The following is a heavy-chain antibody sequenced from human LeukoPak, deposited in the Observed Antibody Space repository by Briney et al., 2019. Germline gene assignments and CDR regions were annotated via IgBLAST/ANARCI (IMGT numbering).Heavy chain of an antibody. D-gene: IGHD3-3*01. CDR1: GFTFSSFA. CDR2: ISGSGGST. Sequence: GGSLRLSCAASGFTFSSFAMSWVRQAPGKGLGWVSLISGSGGSTYYADSVKGRFTISRDNSKNTLYLQMSSLRAEDTAVYYCAKGLGNVFWGGPDWFDPWGKGTLVPVP. J-gene: IGHJ5*02. V-gene: IGHV3-23*01. CDR3: AKGLGNVFWGGPDWFDP.